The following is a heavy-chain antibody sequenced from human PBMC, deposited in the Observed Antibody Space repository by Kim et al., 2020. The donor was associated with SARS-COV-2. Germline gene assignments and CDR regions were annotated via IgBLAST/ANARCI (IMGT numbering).Heavy chain of an antibody. D-gene: IGHD6-19*01. V-gene: IGHV4-39*01. CDR3: ARRGSSGWYVDY. CDR2: IYYSGVT. CDR1: GDSISSTSHY. Sequence: SETLSLTCTVSGDSISSTSHYWGWIRQPPGKGLEWIGSIYYSGVTYYNPSLKSRVTISVDTSKNQFSLNLSSVTAADTVVYYCARRGSSGWYVDYWGQGTLVTVSS. J-gene: IGHJ4*02.